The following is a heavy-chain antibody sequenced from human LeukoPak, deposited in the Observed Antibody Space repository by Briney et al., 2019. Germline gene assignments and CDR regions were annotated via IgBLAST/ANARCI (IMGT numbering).Heavy chain of an antibody. CDR2: IYPGDSDT. Sequence: GESLKISCKGSGYSFTSYWIGWVRQMPGKGLEWMGIIYPGDSDTRYSPSFQGQVTISADKSISTAYLQWSSLKASDTAMYYCARPEGTMVRGVTADAFDIWGQGTMVTVSS. V-gene: IGHV5-51*01. CDR1: GYSFTSYW. D-gene: IGHD3-10*01. J-gene: IGHJ3*02. CDR3: ARPEGTMVRGVTADAFDI.